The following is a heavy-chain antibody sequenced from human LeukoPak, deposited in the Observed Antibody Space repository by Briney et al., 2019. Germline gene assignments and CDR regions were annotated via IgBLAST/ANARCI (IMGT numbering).Heavy chain of an antibody. J-gene: IGHJ4*02. CDR2: TRNKANSYTT. CDR1: GFTFSDHY. V-gene: IGHV3-72*01. CDR3: AADEMSGFTMIS. Sequence: GGSLRLSCAASGFTFSDHYMDWVRQAPGKGLEWVGRTRNKANSYTTEYAASVKGRFTISRDDSKNSLYLQMNSLKTEDTAVYYCAADEMSGFTMISWGQGTLVTVSS. D-gene: IGHD3-22*01.